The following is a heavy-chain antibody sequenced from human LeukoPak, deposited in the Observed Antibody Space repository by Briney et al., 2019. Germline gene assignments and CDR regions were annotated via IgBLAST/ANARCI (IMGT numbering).Heavy chain of an antibody. CDR1: GFIFSNYD. V-gene: IGHV3-23*01. D-gene: IGHD3-10*01. CDR3: ATGRSEGSGTYYPSFDY. CDR2: ISRTAGTT. Sequence: GGSLRLSCVASGFIFSNYDMNWVRQAPGMGLEWVSTISRTAGTTYYADSVKGRFSISRDNSRNTMYLQMNRLSVEDTAVYYCATGRSEGSGTYYPSFDYWGPGTLVTVSS. J-gene: IGHJ4*02.